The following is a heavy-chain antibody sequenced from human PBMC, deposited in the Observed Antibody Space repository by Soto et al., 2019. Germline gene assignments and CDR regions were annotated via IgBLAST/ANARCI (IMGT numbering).Heavy chain of an antibody. CDR2: IINTGGDT. CDR3: AKASGESYPESRVFDQ. Sequence: EVQLLESGGGLVQPGGSLRLSCAVSGLTFSRYAMSWVRQAPGKGLEWVSAIINTGGDTLYADSVKARFTISRDNFKNTLYLQMNSLRAEDAASYYCAKASGESYPESRVFDQWGQGTRVTVSS. D-gene: IGHD1-26*01. V-gene: IGHV3-23*01. CDR1: GLTFSRYA. J-gene: IGHJ4*02.